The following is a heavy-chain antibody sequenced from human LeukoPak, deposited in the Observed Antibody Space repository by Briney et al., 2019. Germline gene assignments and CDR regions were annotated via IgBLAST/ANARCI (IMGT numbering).Heavy chain of an antibody. Sequence: GGSLRLSCAASGFTFSRYTMNWVRQAPGKGLEWVAFIRFDGTIKHYADSVKGRFTISRDNSKNTLYLQMNSLRAEDTAVYSCARGYCSGGSCYFGRRNWFDPWGQGTLVTVSS. CDR2: IRFDGTIK. V-gene: IGHV3-30*02. CDR3: ARGYCSGGSCYFGRRNWFDP. D-gene: IGHD2-15*01. CDR1: GFTFSRYT. J-gene: IGHJ5*02.